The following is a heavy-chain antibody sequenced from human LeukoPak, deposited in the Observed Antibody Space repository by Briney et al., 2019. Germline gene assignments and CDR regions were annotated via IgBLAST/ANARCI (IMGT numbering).Heavy chain of an antibody. V-gene: IGHV3-23*01. CDR3: ARVGYCTNGVCYSFDY. Sequence: GGSLRLSCAASGFTFSSYGMSWVRQAPGKGLEWVSAISGSGGSTYYADSVKGRFTISRDNSKNTLYLQMNSLRAEDTAVYYCARVGYCTNGVCYSFDYWGQGTLVTVSS. CDR2: ISGSGGST. D-gene: IGHD2-8*01. J-gene: IGHJ4*02. CDR1: GFTFSSYG.